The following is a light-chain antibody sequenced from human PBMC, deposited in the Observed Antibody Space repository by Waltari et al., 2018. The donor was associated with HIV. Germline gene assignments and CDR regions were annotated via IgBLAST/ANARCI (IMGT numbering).Light chain of an antibody. CDR2: EVS. J-gene: IGLJ3*02. V-gene: IGLV2-18*02. CDR3: SSYTSSSPWV. CDR1: SSDVGSYNR. Sequence: QSALTQPPSVSGSPGQSVTISCTGTSSDVGSYNRVSWYQQPPGTAPKLMIYEVSNRPSGVPDRFSGSKSGNTAALTISGLQGEDEADYYCSSYTSSSPWVFGGGNKLTVL.